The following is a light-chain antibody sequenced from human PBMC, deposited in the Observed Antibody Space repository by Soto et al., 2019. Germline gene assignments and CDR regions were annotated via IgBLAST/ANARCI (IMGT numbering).Light chain of an antibody. V-gene: IGKV3-20*01. CDR3: QQYGDSPT. Sequence: EIVMTQSPATLSVSPWERATLSCRASQSVSSNLAWYQQKPGQAPRLLIYSASSRATGIPDRFSGSGSGTDFTLTISKVEPEDFAVYYCQQYGDSPTFGGGTKVDIK. J-gene: IGKJ4*01. CDR1: QSVSSN. CDR2: SAS.